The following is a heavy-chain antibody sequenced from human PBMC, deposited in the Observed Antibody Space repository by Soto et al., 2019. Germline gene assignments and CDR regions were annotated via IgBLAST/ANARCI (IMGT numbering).Heavy chain of an antibody. Sequence: GSLRLSCAASGFTFSTYAMHWVRQAPGTGLEWVAVISFDGRNKYYADSVKGRFTISRDNSKNTLYLQMNSLRAEDTAVYYCARDGGLRFLEWLLDSWGQGT. CDR3: ARDGGLRFLEWLLDS. V-gene: IGHV3-30*04. D-gene: IGHD3-3*01. CDR1: GFTFSTYA. J-gene: IGHJ4*02. CDR2: ISFDGRNK.